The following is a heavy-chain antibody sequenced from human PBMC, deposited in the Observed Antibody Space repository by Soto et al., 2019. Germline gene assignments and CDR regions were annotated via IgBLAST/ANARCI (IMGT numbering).Heavy chain of an antibody. Sequence: EVQLVESGGGLVQPGGSLRLSCAASGFTFSSYWMHWVRQSPGKGLVWVSRIKPDGSDSHYADSVKGRFTISRDNAKNTLYLQMDSLRDEDTAVYFCARPRTSDWAYDIWGKGTMVIGSS. CDR2: IKPDGSDS. V-gene: IGHV3-74*01. J-gene: IGHJ3*02. CDR1: GFTFSSYW. CDR3: ARPRTSDWAYDI. D-gene: IGHD3-9*01.